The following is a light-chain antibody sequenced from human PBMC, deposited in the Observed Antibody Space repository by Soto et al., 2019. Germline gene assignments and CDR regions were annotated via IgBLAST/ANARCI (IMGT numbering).Light chain of an antibody. J-gene: IGLJ2*01. CDR2: EVS. CDR3: AAWDDSLSAYVI. Sequence: QSALTQPPSASGSPGQSVTISCTGTSSDVGGYKYVSWYQQHPGKAPKLMIYEVSKRPSGVPDRFSGSKSGNTASLTVSGLQAEDEADYYCAAWDDSLSAYVIFGGGTKLTVL. V-gene: IGLV2-8*01. CDR1: SSDVGGYKY.